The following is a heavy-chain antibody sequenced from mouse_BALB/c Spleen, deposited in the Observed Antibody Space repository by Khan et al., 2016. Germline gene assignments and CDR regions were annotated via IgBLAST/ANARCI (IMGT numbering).Heavy chain of an antibody. CDR1: GYTFTTYT. CDR2: INPSSGYT. V-gene: IGHV1-4*01. J-gene: IGHJ2*01. CDR3: ARSYGNYVDVDY. Sequence: VQLQESGAELARPGASVKMSCKASGYTFTTYTMHWVKQRPGQGLEWIGYINPSSGYTNYNQKFKDKATLTADKSSSTAYMQLSSLTSEDSAVYYCARSYGNYVDVDYWGQGTTLTVSS. D-gene: IGHD2-1*01.